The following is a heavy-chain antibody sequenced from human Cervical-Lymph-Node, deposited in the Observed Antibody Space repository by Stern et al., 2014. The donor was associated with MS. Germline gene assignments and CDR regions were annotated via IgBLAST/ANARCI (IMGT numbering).Heavy chain of an antibody. J-gene: IGHJ3*02. D-gene: IGHD1-26*01. CDR1: GASVNSGGYY. V-gene: IGHV4-31*03. Sequence: VQLQESGPGLVKPSQTLSLTCTVSGASVNSGGYYWTWIRQHPGKGLEWLGYMHHSGTTFYNPSLKSRITISRDMSNNQFSLNLTSMTAADTAVYYCATIPPHIEGAAFEIWGQGTLVSVSS. CDR2: MHHSGTT. CDR3: ATIPPHIEGAAFEI.